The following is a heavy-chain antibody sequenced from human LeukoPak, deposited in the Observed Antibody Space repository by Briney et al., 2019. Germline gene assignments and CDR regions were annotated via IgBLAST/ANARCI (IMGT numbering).Heavy chain of an antibody. D-gene: IGHD3-10*01. CDR3: ARALIPTYYYGSGSYSYGMDV. J-gene: IGHJ6*02. CDR1: GFTFSSYS. Sequence: GGSLRLSCAASGFTFSSYSMNWVRQAPGKGLEWVSYISSSSSTIYYADSVKGRFTISRDNAKNSLYLQMNSLRAEDTAVYYCARALIPTYYYGSGSYSYGMDVWGQGTTVTVSS. V-gene: IGHV3-48*01. CDR2: ISSSSSTI.